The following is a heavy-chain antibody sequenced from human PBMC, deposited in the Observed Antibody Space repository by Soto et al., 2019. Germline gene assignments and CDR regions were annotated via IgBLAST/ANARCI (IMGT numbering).Heavy chain of an antibody. CDR1: GYTFTTYG. V-gene: IGHV1-18*01. CDR2: ISGYNGHT. CDR3: AREGEMPYYYYGLDV. Sequence: QVQLVQSGAEVRKPGASVKVSCKASGYTFTTYGISWVRQAPGQGLEWMGWISGYNGHTKYAQKFQGRVTMTTDTSTSTVYRDLRSLRSDDTAVYYCAREGEMPYYYYGLDVWGQGTTVTDSS. D-gene: IGHD3-16*01. J-gene: IGHJ6*02.